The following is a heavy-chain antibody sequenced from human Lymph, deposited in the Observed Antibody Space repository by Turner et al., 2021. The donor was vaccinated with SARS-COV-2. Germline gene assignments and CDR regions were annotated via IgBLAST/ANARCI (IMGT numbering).Heavy chain of an antibody. Sequence: QVQLVQSGAEVKKPGSSVKVSCKASGGTFSSYAINWVRQAPGQGLEWMGRIIPILGIANYAQKFQGRVTITADKSTSTAYMELNSLRSEDTAVYYCARGRLDSFGGGYYSWFDPWGQGTLVTVSS. CDR1: GGTFSSYA. V-gene: IGHV1-69*04. CDR2: IIPILGIA. CDR3: ARGRLDSFGGGYYSWFDP. J-gene: IGHJ5*02. D-gene: IGHD1-26*01.